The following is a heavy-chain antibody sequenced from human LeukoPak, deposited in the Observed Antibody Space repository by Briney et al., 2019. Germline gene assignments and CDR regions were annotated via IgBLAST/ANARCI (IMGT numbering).Heavy chain of an antibody. CDR2: INHSGST. J-gene: IGHJ5*02. CDR1: GGSFSGYY. Sequence: PSETLSLTSAVYGGSFSGYYWSWIRQPPGKGLEWIGEINHSGSTNYNPSLKSRVTISVDTSKNQFSLKLSSVTAADTAVYYCARVESMTTGVWFDPWGQGTLVTVSS. CDR3: ARVESMTTGVWFDP. V-gene: IGHV4-34*01. D-gene: IGHD4-17*01.